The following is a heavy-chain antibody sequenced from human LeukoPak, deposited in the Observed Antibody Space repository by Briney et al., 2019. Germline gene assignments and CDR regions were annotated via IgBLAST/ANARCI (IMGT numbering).Heavy chain of an antibody. D-gene: IGHD3-10*01. CDR1: GFTFSSHA. CDR3: ARSPFDDFGSGTYHDY. J-gene: IGHJ4*02. CDR2: ISSNGGST. Sequence: GGSLRLSCAASGFTFSSHAMHWVRQAPGKGLEYVSAISSNGGSTYYANSVEGRLTISRDNSKNTLYLQMGSLRAEDMAVYYCARSPFDDFGSGTYHDYRGQGTLVTVPS. V-gene: IGHV3-64*01.